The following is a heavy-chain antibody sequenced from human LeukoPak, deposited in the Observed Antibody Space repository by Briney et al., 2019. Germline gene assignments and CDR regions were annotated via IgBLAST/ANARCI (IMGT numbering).Heavy chain of an antibody. V-gene: IGHV4-59*01. CDR2: IYSSGST. Sequence: PSETLSLTCTVSGGSISSYYWSWIRQPPGKGLEWIGYIYSSGSTNYNPSLKSRVTISADTSKNQFSLKLSSVTAADTAVYYCARGDYYYMDVWGKGTTVTVPS. CDR3: ARGDYYYMDV. D-gene: IGHD1-26*01. CDR1: GGSISSYY. J-gene: IGHJ6*03.